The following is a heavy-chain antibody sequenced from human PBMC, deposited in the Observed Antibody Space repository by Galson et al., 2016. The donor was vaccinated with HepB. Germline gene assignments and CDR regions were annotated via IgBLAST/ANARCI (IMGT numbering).Heavy chain of an antibody. CDR3: ALGTGFGWYGAD. CDR1: GFTVSSKY. D-gene: IGHD6-19*01. J-gene: IGHJ4*02. Sequence: SLRLSCAASGFTVSSKYMSWVRQAPGRGLEWVSVIHTGGSTYYADSLKGRFTISRDNSKNTTYLQMNSRRAEDTAVYYCALGTGFGWYGADWGQGTLVTVSS. V-gene: IGHV3-53*01. CDR2: IHTGGST.